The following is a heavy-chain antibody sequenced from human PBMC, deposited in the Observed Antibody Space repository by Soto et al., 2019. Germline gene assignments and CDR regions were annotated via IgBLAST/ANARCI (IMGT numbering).Heavy chain of an antibody. CDR3: ARPLKFGVVTGAFDI. V-gene: IGHV5-51*01. J-gene: IGHJ3*02. Sequence: PGESLKISCKGSGYSFTSYWIGWVRQMPGKGLEWMGIIYPGDSDTRYSPSFQGQVTISADKSINTAYLQWSSLKASDTAMYYCARPLKFGVVTGAFDIWGQGTMVTV. D-gene: IGHD2-21*02. CDR2: IYPGDSDT. CDR1: GYSFTSYW.